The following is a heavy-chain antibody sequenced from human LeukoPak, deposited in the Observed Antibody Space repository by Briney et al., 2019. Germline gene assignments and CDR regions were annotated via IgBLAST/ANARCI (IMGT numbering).Heavy chain of an antibody. CDR3: ARDHRRHLLRYYDFWSGTQDDAFDI. V-gene: IGHV3-7*01. J-gene: IGHJ3*02. D-gene: IGHD3-3*01. CDR2: IKQDGSEK. Sequence: PGGSLRLSCAASGLTFSSYWMSWVRQAPGKGLEWVANIKQDGSEKYYVDSVKGRFTISRDNAKNSLYLQMNSLRAEDTAVYYCARDHRRHLLRYYDFWSGTQDDAFDIWGQGTMVTVSS. CDR1: GLTFSSYW.